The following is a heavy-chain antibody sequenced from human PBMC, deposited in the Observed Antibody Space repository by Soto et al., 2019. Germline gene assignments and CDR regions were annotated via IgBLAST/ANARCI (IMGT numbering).Heavy chain of an antibody. D-gene: IGHD6-19*01. J-gene: IGHJ5*02. CDR2: IYYSGST. V-gene: IGHV4-59*08. Sequence: QVQLQESGPGLVKPSETLSLTCTVSGGSISSYYWSWIRQPPGKGLEWIGYIYYSGSTNYNPSLKGRVTISVDTSKNPFSLKLSSVTAADTAVYYCARHARSSGWGNWFDPWGQGTLVTVSS. CDR3: ARHARSSGWGNWFDP. CDR1: GGSISSYY.